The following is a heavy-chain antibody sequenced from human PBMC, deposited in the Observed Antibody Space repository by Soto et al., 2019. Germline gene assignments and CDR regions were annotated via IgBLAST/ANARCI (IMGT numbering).Heavy chain of an antibody. Sequence: GESLKISCKGSGYSFTSYWISWVRQMPGKGLEWMGRIDPSDSYTNYSPSFQGHVTTSADKSISTAYLQWSSLKASDTAMYYCARPYYYGSGSYPLDYYYGMDVWGQGTTVTVSS. CDR3: ARPYYYGSGSYPLDYYYGMDV. D-gene: IGHD3-10*01. CDR1: GYSFTSYW. CDR2: IDPSDSYT. J-gene: IGHJ6*02. V-gene: IGHV5-10-1*01.